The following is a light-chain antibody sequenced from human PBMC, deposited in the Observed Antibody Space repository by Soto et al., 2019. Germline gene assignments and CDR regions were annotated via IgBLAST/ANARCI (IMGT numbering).Light chain of an antibody. CDR1: QTFSNSF. CDR2: GAS. Sequence: DIGLKNSLCTLSLYPGERATLSCRASQTFSNSFLAWYQHKPGQSPRLLIYGASARATGIPDRFSGGGSGAEYTLTISSLQPDDFAPYYCQQYNSYPLTFCGVSKADI. V-gene: IGKV3-20*01. CDR3: QQYNSYPLT. J-gene: IGKJ4*01.